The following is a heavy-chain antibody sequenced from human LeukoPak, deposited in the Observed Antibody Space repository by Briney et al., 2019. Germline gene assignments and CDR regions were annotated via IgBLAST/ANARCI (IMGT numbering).Heavy chain of an antibody. Sequence: GGSLRLSCAASGFTFSSYWMHWVRQAPGKGLVWVSRINSDGSSTSYADSVKGRFTISRDNAKNTLYLQMSSLRAEDTAVYYCARVRRIAVAPFDYWGQGTLVTVSS. V-gene: IGHV3-74*01. CDR2: INSDGSST. D-gene: IGHD6-19*01. CDR1: GFTFSSYW. CDR3: ARVRRIAVAPFDY. J-gene: IGHJ4*02.